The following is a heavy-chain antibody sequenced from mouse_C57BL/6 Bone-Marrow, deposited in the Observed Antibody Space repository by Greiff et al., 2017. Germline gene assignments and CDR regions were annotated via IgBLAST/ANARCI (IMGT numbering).Heavy chain of an antibody. Sequence: VQLQQSGAELVKPGASVKMSCKASGYTFNSYWITWVKQRPGQGLEWIGDIYPGSGSTNYYEKFTSKATLTVDTSSSTAYRQLSSLTSEDSAVYYCARPCYSNYWYFDVWGTGTTVTGSS. J-gene: IGHJ1*03. CDR1: GYTFNSYW. V-gene: IGHV1-55*01. D-gene: IGHD2-5*01. CDR3: ARPCYSNYWYFDV. CDR2: IYPGSGST.